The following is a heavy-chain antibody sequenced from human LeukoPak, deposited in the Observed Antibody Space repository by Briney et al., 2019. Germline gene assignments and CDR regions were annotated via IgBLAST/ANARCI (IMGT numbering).Heavy chain of an antibody. CDR2: IYYSGST. J-gene: IGHJ6*02. V-gene: IGHV4-30-4*01. CDR3: ARHSYNFYGLDV. D-gene: IGHD1-26*01. CDR1: GGSISSGDYY. Sequence: SQTLSLTCTVSGGSISSGDYYWSWIRQPPGKGLEGIGYIYYSGSTYYNPSLKSRVTISVDTSTNHLSLRLTSVTAADTALYYCARHSYNFYGLDVWGQGTTITVSS.